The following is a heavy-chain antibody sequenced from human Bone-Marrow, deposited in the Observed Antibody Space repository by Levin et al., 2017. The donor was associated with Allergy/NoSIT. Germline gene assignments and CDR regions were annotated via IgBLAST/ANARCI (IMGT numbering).Heavy chain of an antibody. CDR3: ARHLTSFRESAGYFARYHFDN. D-gene: IGHD3-9*01. J-gene: IGHJ4*02. CDR2: VYYNGYV. Sequence: SETLSLTCSVSGGSVTSGNYYWGWIRQPPGKGLEWIVSVYYNGYVYFGPSLKSRVSISIDSSNNHFSLKLSSVTAANTSVYYCARHLTSFRESAGYFARYHFDNWGQGTLVTVSS. CDR1: GGSVTSGNYY. V-gene: IGHV4-39*01.